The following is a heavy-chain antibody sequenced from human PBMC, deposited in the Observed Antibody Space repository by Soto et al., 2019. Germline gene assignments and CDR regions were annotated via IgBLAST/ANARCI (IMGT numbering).Heavy chain of an antibody. D-gene: IGHD5-18*01. J-gene: IGHJ4*02. V-gene: IGHV3-23*01. CDR2: ISGSGSGT. Sequence: GGSLRLSCAASGFIFSSDAMTWVRQAPGKGLEWVSGISGSGSGTYYADSVKGRFTISRDYSKKTVYLQMNSLRGEDTAVYYCAKNAGGRDTALVFWGQGTLVTVSS. CDR3: AKNAGGRDTALVF. CDR1: GFIFSSDA.